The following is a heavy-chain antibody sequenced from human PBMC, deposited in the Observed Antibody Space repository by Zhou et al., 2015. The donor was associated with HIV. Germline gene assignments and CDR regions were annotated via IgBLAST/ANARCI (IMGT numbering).Heavy chain of an antibody. Sequence: QVQLVQSGAEVKKPGSSVKVSCKASGGTFSSYTISWVRQAPGQGLEWMGRIIPILGIANYAQKFQGRVTITADKSTSTAYMELSSLRSEDTAVYYCARAPPTHSSWYEAWGQGTLVTVSS. V-gene: IGHV1-69*02. CDR1: GGTFSSYT. J-gene: IGHJ5*02. CDR3: ARAPPTHSSWYEA. D-gene: IGHD6-13*01. CDR2: IIPILGIA.